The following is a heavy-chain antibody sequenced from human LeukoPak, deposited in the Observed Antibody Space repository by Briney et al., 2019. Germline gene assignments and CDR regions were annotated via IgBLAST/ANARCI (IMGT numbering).Heavy chain of an antibody. CDR2: INPNSGGT. CDR3: ARDSPLYSSSWSGISDY. CDR1: GYTFTGYY. D-gene: IGHD6-13*01. J-gene: IGHJ4*02. Sequence: GASVKVSCKASGYTFTGYYMLWVRQAPGQGLEWMGWINPNSGGTNYAQKFQGRVTMTRDTSISTAYMELSRLRSDDTAVYYCARDSPLYSSSWSGISDYWGQGTLVTVSS. V-gene: IGHV1-2*02.